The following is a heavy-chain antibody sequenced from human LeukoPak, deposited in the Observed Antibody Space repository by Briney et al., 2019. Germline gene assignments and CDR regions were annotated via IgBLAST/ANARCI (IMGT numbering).Heavy chain of an antibody. V-gene: IGHV3-21*01. Sequence: PGGSLRLSCVASGFTFSNYGLSWVRQAPGQGLEWVSSISDSSGGRTPYADSVKGRFTISRDNAKNSLYLQMNSLRVEDTAVYYCAKVAKYYYGSETYYFFEHWGQGTPVTASS. CDR1: GFTFSNYG. CDR2: ISDSSGGRT. J-gene: IGHJ4*02. CDR3: AKVAKYYYGSETYYFFEH. D-gene: IGHD3-10*01.